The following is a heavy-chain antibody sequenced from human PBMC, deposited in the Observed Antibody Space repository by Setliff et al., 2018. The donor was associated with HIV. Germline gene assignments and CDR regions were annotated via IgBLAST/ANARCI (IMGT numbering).Heavy chain of an antibody. CDR1: GGSISSSSYY. CDR2: VYYSGTT. V-gene: IGHV4-39*01. Sequence: SETLSLTCTVSGGSISSSSYYWGWIRQPPGKGLEWIGSVYYSGTTYYNPSLESRVTISVDTSKNQFSLNLSSVTAADTAVYYCARVDCSGTSCYRDSYYYMDVWGKGTTVTVSS. D-gene: IGHD2-2*01. CDR3: ARVDCSGTSCYRDSYYYMDV. J-gene: IGHJ6*03.